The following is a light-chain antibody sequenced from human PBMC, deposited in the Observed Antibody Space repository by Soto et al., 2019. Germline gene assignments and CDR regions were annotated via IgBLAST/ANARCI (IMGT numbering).Light chain of an antibody. CDR3: AVWDDSLSGVV. CDR2: WNN. J-gene: IGLJ2*01. V-gene: IGLV1-47*01. CDR1: SSNIGSNY. Sequence: QSVLTQPPSASGTPGQRVTISCSGSSSNIGSNYVYWYQQLPGTAPKHLISWNNQRPSGAPDRFSGSKSGTSASLAISGLRSEDEADYYCAVWDDSLSGVVFGGGTKVTVL.